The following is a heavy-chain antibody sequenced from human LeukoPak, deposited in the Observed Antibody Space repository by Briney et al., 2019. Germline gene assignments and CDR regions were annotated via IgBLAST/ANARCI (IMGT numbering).Heavy chain of an antibody. V-gene: IGHV4-39*01. Sequence: PSETLSLTCTVSGGSISSTSYYWGWIRQPPGKGLEWIGSIYYSGSTYYNPSLKSRVTISVGTSKNQFSLKLSSVTAADTAVYYCASLLYSSSGYDYWGQGTLVTVSS. J-gene: IGHJ4*02. CDR2: IYYSGST. CDR3: ASLLYSSSGYDY. CDR1: GGSISSTSYY. D-gene: IGHD6-6*01.